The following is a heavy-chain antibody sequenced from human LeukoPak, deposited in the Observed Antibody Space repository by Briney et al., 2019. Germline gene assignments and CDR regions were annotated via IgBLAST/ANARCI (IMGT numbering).Heavy chain of an antibody. CDR1: GYSISSGYY. J-gene: IGHJ4*02. Sequence: KPSETLSLXCSVSGYSISSGYYWGWIRQPPGKGLEWIGSIYHSGSTYYNPSLKSRVTMSVDTSKNQFSLKLSSVTAADTAVYYCTRVYFIVVGGPGPLEYWGQGTLVTVSS. CDR2: IYHSGST. V-gene: IGHV4-38-2*02. CDR3: TRVYFIVVGGPGPLEY. D-gene: IGHD6-19*01.